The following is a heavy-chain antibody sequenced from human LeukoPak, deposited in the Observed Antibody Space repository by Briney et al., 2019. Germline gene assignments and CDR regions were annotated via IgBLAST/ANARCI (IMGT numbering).Heavy chain of an antibody. Sequence: GGSLRLSCAASGFTFSSYGMHWVRQAPGKGLEWVAVIWYDGSNKYYADSVKGRFTISRDNSKNTLYLQMNSLRAEDTAVYYCARDPEIQRYGSGYETTDAFDIWGQGTTVTVSS. D-gene: IGHD3-22*01. J-gene: IGHJ3*02. V-gene: IGHV3-33*01. CDR3: ARDPEIQRYGSGYETTDAFDI. CDR1: GFTFSSYG. CDR2: IWYDGSNK.